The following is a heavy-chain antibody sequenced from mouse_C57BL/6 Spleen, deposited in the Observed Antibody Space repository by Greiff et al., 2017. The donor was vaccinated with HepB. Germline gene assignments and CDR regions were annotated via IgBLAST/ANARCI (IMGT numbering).Heavy chain of an antibody. CDR3: ARSDDGYYLFAY. V-gene: IGHV1-50*01. J-gene: IGHJ3*01. CDR2: IDPSDSYT. CDR1: GYTFTSYW. Sequence: QVQLKQPGAELVKPGASVKLSCKASGYTFTSYWMQWVKQRPGQGLEWIGEIDPSDSYTYYNQKFKGKATMPVDKSSSTAFMQLSSLTSEDSAVYYCARSDDGYYLFAYWGQGTLVTVSA. D-gene: IGHD2-3*01.